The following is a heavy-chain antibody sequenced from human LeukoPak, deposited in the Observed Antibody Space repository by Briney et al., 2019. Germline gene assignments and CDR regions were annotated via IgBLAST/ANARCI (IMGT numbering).Heavy chain of an antibody. Sequence: SETLSLTCAVYGGSFSGYYWSWIRQPPGKGLEWIGEINHSGSTNYNPSLKSRVTISVDTSKNQFSLKLSSVTAADTAVYYCARIAPYYGDNWFDPWGQGTLVTVSS. D-gene: IGHD4-17*01. J-gene: IGHJ5*02. V-gene: IGHV4-34*01. CDR1: GGSFSGYY. CDR2: INHSGST. CDR3: ARIAPYYGDNWFDP.